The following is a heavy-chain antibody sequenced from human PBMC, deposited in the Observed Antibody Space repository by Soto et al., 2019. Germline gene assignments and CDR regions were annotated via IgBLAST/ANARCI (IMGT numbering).Heavy chain of an antibody. CDR3: AKDSTSYNGVYDPFDI. CDR2: IGGEAVST. D-gene: IGHD1-1*01. CDR1: GFIFSNYA. V-gene: IGHV3-23*01. Sequence: EVQLLESGGGMVQPGGSLRLSCEASGFIFSNYAMSWVRQGPGKGLEWVSVIGGEAVSTNCADSVKGGCTVSRDNSKNTVYLQLDSLRDDDTAVYYCAKDSTSYNGVYDPFDIWGQGTMVTVSS. J-gene: IGHJ3*02.